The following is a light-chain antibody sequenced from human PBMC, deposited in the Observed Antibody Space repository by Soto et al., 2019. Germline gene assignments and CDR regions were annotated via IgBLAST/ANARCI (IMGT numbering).Light chain of an antibody. Sequence: EIVMTQSPGILSLSPGERATLSCRASQSVSRYLNWFQHKPGQAPRLLIYGASSRAAGIPDRFSGSGSGTVFTLTISRLEPEDFAVFYCLQYGSSPYTFGQGTKLEIK. CDR3: LQYGSSPYT. J-gene: IGKJ2*01. V-gene: IGKV3-20*01. CDR1: QSVSRY. CDR2: GAS.